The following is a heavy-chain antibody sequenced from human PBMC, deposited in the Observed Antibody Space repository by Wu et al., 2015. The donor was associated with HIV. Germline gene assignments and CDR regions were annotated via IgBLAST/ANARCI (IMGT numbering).Heavy chain of an antibody. V-gene: IGHV1-2*02. CDR2: INPNSGGT. CDR3: ARTRNYYFGMDV. CDR1: GFGFTGYH. D-gene: IGHD3/OR15-3a*01. J-gene: IGHJ6*02. Sequence: QVQLVQSGAEVKKPGASVKVSCKPSGFGFTGYHIHWVRQAPGQGLEWMGRINPNSGGTNYVQKFQGRVTMSRDMSISTAYMELGSLRPDDTAEYYCARTRNYYFGMDVWGQGTTVTVSS.